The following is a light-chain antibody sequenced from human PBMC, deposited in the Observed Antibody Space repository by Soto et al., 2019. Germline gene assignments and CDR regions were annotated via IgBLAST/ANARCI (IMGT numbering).Light chain of an antibody. CDR1: SSDVGGYNY. J-gene: IGLJ2*01. V-gene: IGLV2-14*03. Sequence: QSALTQPASVSGSPGQTITISCTGTSSDVGGYNYVSWFQQHPGNAPKLIIYDVSKRPSGVSTRFSGSKSGNTASLTISGLQAEDEADYHCSSYVGITTLVFGGGTQLTVL. CDR3: SSYVGITTLV. CDR2: DVS.